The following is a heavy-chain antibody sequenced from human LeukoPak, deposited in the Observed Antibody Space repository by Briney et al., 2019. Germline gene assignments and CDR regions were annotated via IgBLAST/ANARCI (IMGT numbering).Heavy chain of an antibody. Sequence: ASVKVSCKASGGTFSSYAISWVRQAPGQGLEWMGWISGYNGHTKYAQKFQGRVTMTTDTSTSTTYMELRSLRSDDTAVYYCARGLVPAADRRWFDPWGQGTLVTVSS. V-gene: IGHV1-18*01. CDR2: ISGYNGHT. CDR1: GGTFSSYA. J-gene: IGHJ5*02. D-gene: IGHD2-2*01. CDR3: ARGLVPAADRRWFDP.